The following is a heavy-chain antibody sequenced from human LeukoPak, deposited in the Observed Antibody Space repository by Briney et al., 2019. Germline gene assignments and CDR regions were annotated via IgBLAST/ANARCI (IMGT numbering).Heavy chain of an antibody. V-gene: IGHV3-74*01. Sequence: GGSLRLSRTASGFTFSSYWMHWVRQAPGKGLVWVSRINSDGSSTSYADSVKGRLTISRDNAKNTLYLQMNSLRAEDTAVYYCARVGYYYGYDYWGQGTLVTVSS. CDR2: INSDGSST. CDR3: ARVGYYYGYDY. D-gene: IGHD3-16*01. J-gene: IGHJ4*02. CDR1: GFTFSSYW.